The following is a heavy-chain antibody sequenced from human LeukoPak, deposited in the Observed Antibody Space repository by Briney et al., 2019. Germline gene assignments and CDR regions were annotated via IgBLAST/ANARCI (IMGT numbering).Heavy chain of an antibody. CDR3: AKGSYDSYGMDV. V-gene: IGHV3-30*18. CDR1: GFTFSSYG. Sequence: GKSLRLSCAASGFTFSSYGMHWVRQAPGKGLEWVAVISYDGSNKYYADSVKGRFTISRDNSKNTLYLQMNSLRAEDTAVYYCAKGSYDSYGMDVWGQGTTVTVSS. D-gene: IGHD3-22*01. CDR2: ISYDGSNK. J-gene: IGHJ6*02.